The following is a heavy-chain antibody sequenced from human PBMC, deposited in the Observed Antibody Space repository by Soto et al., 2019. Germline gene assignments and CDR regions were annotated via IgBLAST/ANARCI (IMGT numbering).Heavy chain of an antibody. CDR2: MSPNSGNT. D-gene: IGHD3-9*01. CDR3: ARGPARYDILTGYSPYYYYYYMDV. V-gene: IGHV1-8*01. Sequence: GASVKVSCKASGYTFTSYDINWVRQATGQGLEWMGWMSPNSGNTGYAQKFQGRVTMTRNTSISTAYMELSSLRSEDTAVYYCARGPARYDILTGYSPYYYYYYMDVWGKGTTVTVSS. CDR1: GYTFTSYD. J-gene: IGHJ6*03.